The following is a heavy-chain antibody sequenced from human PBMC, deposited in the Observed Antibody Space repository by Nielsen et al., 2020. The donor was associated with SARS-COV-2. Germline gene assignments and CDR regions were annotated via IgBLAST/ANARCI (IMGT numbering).Heavy chain of an antibody. V-gene: IGHV1-18*01. D-gene: IGHD6-13*01. J-gene: IGHJ4*02. CDR1: GYTFTSHG. CDR2: IRTYDENT. CDR3: ARRGGVYGGDVDY. Sequence: ASVKVSCKASGYTFTSHGINWVRQAPGQGLEWVGWIRTYDENTSHAQKFQGRVTMTTDTSTSTAYMELRSLRSDDTAVYYCARRGGVYGGDVDYWGQGTLVTVSS.